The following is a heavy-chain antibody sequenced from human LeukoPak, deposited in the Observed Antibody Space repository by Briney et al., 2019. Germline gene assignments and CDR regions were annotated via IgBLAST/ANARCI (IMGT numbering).Heavy chain of an antibody. CDR2: ISSGASTI. CDR3: ARRGIQQWSFDY. CDR1: GFSLSDYY. J-gene: IGHJ4*02. V-gene: IGHV3-11*04. D-gene: IGHD5-18*01. Sequence: GGSLRLSCAASGFSLSDYYMTWIRQTPGKGLEWVSYISSGASTINYADSVKGRFTISRDNARNSLYLQMNSLRAEDTAVYYCARRGIQQWSFDYWGQGTLDTVSS.